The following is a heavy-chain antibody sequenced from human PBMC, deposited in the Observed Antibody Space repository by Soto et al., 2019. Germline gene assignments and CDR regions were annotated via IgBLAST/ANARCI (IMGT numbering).Heavy chain of an antibody. Sequence: GGSLRLSCAASGFTFDDYAMHWVRQAPGKGLEWVSGISWNSGSIGYADSVKGRFTISRDNAKNSLYLQMNSLRAEDTALYYCAKDMRRDDFWSGYLSDDAFDIWGQGTMVTVSS. D-gene: IGHD3-3*01. CDR3: AKDMRRDDFWSGYLSDDAFDI. CDR2: ISWNSGSI. J-gene: IGHJ3*02. CDR1: GFTFDDYA. V-gene: IGHV3-9*01.